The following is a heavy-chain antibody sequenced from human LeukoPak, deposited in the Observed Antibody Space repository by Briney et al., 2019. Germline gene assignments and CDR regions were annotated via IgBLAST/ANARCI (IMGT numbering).Heavy chain of an antibody. CDR3: ARGPYYDGSPNYSFDY. CDR1: GFTFSSYS. D-gene: IGHD3-22*01. J-gene: IGHJ4*02. CDR2: ISSSSSYI. Sequence: GGSLRLSCAASGFTFSSYSMNWVRQAPGKGLAWVSSISSSSSYIYYADSVKGRFTISRDNAKNSLYLQMNSLRAEDTAVYYCARGPYYDGSPNYSFDYWGQGTLVTVSS. V-gene: IGHV3-21*01.